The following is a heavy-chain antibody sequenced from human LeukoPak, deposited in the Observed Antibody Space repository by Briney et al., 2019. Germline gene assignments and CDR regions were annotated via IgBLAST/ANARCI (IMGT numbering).Heavy chain of an antibody. J-gene: IGHJ4*02. CDR2: IYHSGST. D-gene: IGHD3-22*01. CDR3: ARDDPEYYYDSSGYRGSDY. V-gene: IGHV4-38-2*02. Sequence: SETLSLTCAVSGYSISSGYYWGWIRQPPGKGLEWIGSIYHSGSTYYNPSLKSRVTISVDTSKNQFSLKLSSVTAADTAVYYCARDDPEYYYDSSGYRGSDYWGQETLVTVSS. CDR1: GYSISSGYY.